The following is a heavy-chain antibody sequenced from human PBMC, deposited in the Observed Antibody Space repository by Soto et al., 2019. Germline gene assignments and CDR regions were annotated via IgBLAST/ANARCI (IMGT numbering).Heavy chain of an antibody. J-gene: IGHJ5*02. Sequence: QLVESGGGLVQPGGSLRLTCAGSGFAFSGYWMRWVRKAPWKGLEWVASIEDNGSEKYYVDSVKGRFTISRDNAKNSLFLQMNSLGAEDTAVYYCARGQGWLDPWGQGTLVTVSS. CDR3: ARGQGWLDP. CDR1: GFAFSGYW. V-gene: IGHV3-7*01. CDR2: IEDNGSEK.